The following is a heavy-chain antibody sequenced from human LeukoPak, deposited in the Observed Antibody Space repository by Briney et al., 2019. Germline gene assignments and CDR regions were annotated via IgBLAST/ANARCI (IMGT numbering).Heavy chain of an antibody. Sequence: EWFLSIISSSSYIYYADSVKGRFTISRDNAKNSLYLQMNSLRAEDTAVYYCARDLDSGSQFDYWGQGTLVTVSS. V-gene: IGHV3-21*01. CDR2: IISSSSYI. D-gene: IGHD1-26*01. J-gene: IGHJ4*02. CDR3: ARDLDSGSQFDY.